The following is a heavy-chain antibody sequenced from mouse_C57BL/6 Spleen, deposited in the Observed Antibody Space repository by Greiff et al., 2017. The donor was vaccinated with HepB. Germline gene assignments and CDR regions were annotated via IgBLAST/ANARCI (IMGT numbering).Heavy chain of an antibody. CDR1: GFSLTSYG. CDR3: ARGDYGSKFAY. J-gene: IGHJ3*01. V-gene: IGHV2-2*01. CDR2: IWSGGST. D-gene: IGHD1-1*01. Sequence: VKLMESGPGLVQPSQSLSITCTVSGFSLTSYGVHWVRQSPGKGLEWLGVIWSGGSTDYNAAFISRLSISKDNSKSQVFFKMNSLQADDTAIYYCARGDYGSKFAYWGQGTLVTVSA.